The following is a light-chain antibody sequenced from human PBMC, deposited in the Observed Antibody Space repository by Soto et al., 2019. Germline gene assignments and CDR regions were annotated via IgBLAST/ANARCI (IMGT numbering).Light chain of an antibody. Sequence: EIVLTQSPGTLSLSPGERATLSCRASQSVSSSYLAWYQQKPGQAPRLLIYGASSMATGIPDRFSGSGSGTDFTLTISSLEPEDFAVYYCQQYDSSPRTFGPGTKVDIK. J-gene: IGKJ3*01. V-gene: IGKV3-20*01. CDR3: QQYDSSPRT. CDR1: QSVSSSY. CDR2: GAS.